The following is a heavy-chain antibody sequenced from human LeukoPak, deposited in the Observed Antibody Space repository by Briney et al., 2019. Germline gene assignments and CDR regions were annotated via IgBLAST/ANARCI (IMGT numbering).Heavy chain of an antibody. V-gene: IGHV3-7*01. Sequence: PGGSLRLSCAASGFTFSSYGVSWVRQAPGKGLEWVADIQPDGSGKYYVGSVEGRFTISRDNAKNSVSLQMNSLRAEDTAVYYCARPGGYGVQPLDFWGQGTLVTVST. CDR1: GFTFSSYG. CDR3: ARPGGYGVQPLDF. J-gene: IGHJ4*02. D-gene: IGHD5-12*01. CDR2: IQPDGSGK.